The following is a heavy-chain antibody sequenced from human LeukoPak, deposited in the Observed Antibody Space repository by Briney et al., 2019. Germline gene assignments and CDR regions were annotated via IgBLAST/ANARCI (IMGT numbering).Heavy chain of an antibody. CDR1: GFTFSNYA. V-gene: IGHV3-23*01. CDR2: ISDSGGST. CDR3: VKGNRYSIDYYDY. J-gene: IGHJ4*02. D-gene: IGHD3-16*02. Sequence: GGSLRLSCAASGFTFSNYAFSWVRQAPGQGLEWVSGISDSGGSTYYVDSVKGRFTISRDNSKNTLYLQMNSLRAEDTAVYYCVKGNRYSIDYYDYWGQGTLVTVSS.